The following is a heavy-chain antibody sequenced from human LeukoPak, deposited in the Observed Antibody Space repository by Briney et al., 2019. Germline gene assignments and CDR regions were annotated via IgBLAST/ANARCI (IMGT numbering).Heavy chain of an antibody. D-gene: IGHD3-22*01. CDR3: ARDPQGYDSQVYDSSGYFPTYYFDY. Sequence: GGSLRLSCASSGFTFTSYGMHWVRRAPGKGLEWVAVIWFDGSNKFYADSVKGRFTISRDNSKNTLYLQIHSLRAEDTAVYYCARDPQGYDSQVYDSSGYFPTYYFDYWGQGTLVTVSS. J-gene: IGHJ4*02. CDR2: IWFDGSNK. V-gene: IGHV3-33*01. CDR1: GFTFTSYG.